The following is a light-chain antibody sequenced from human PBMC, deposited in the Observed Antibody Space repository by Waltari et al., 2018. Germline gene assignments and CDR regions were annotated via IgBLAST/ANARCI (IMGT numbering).Light chain of an antibody. Sequence: DILMTQSPLPPPVTLGQPATISCRSSQSLVHSDGKTCLNWFHQRPGQSPRRLIYKVFNRDSGVPDRFSGSGSGTDFTLKISRVEAEDVGTYYCMQATQWPLTFGQGTKVEIK. J-gene: IGKJ1*01. CDR2: KVF. CDR1: QSLVHSDGKTC. CDR3: MQATQWPLT. V-gene: IGKV2-30*02.